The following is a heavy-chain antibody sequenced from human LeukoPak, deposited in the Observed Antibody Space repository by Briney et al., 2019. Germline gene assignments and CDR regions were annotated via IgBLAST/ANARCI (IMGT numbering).Heavy chain of an antibody. V-gene: IGHV3-53*01. CDR2: LFSDGVT. CDR3: AKDPGSSSWYDYFDY. CDR1: GFSVSTNY. J-gene: IGHJ4*02. D-gene: IGHD6-13*01. Sequence: RPGGSLRLSCAASGFSVSTNYMNWVRQAPGKGLEWLSVLFSDGVTYYADSVKGRFTISRDNSKNTLYLQMNSLRAEDTAVYYCAKDPGSSSWYDYFDYWGQGTLVTVSS.